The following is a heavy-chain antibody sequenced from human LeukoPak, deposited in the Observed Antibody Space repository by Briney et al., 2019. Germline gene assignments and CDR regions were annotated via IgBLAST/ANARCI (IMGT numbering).Heavy chain of an antibody. CDR2: ISSNGGST. V-gene: IGHV3-64*01. CDR3: ARTLYGGYAFGY. Sequence: AGSLRLSCAASGVTFSSYAMHWVRQAPGKGLEYVSAISSNGGSTYYANSVKGRFNISRDNSKNPLSIQMGSLRAEDMAVYYCARTLYGGYAFGYWGQGTLVTVS. J-gene: IGHJ4*02. CDR1: GVTFSSYA. D-gene: IGHD5-12*01.